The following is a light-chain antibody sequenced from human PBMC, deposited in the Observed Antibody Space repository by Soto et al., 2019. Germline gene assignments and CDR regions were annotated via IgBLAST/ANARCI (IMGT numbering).Light chain of an antibody. CDR1: QGLKF. J-gene: IGKJ1*01. CDR2: EAT. V-gene: IGKV1-12*01. CDR3: QQSYSTPRT. Sequence: IQMTQSPSSLSASVGDRVTITCRASQGLKFLAWYQQKPGKAPRLLIYEATNLQSGVPPRFSGSGSGTEFTLTISSLQPDDVATYYCQQSYSTPRTLGQGTKVDI.